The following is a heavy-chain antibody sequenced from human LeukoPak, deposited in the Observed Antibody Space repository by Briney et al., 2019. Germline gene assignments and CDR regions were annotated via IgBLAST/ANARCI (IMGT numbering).Heavy chain of an antibody. CDR1: GGSFSGYY. V-gene: IGHV4-34*01. J-gene: IGHJ6*03. D-gene: IGHD2-21*02. CDR2: INRSGST. CDR3: ARAYCGGDCYPNYYYYYMDV. Sequence: SETLSLTCAVYGGSFSGYYWSWIRQPPGKGLEWIGEINRSGSTNYNPSLKSRVTISVDTSKNQFSLKLSSVTAADTAVYYCARAYCGGDCYPNYYYYYMDVWGKGTTVTVSS.